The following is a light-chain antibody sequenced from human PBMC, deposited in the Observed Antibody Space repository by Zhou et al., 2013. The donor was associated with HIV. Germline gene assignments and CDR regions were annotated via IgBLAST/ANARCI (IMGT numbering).Light chain of an antibody. CDR2: GAS. V-gene: IGKV3-20*01. CDR1: QIVSSRY. Sequence: EIVLTQSPGTLSLSPGERATLSCRASQIVSSRYLAWYQQKPGQAPRLLIYGASSRATGIPDRFSGSGSGTDFTLTISRLEPEDFAVYYCQQYGNSPKWTFGQGTKVEIK. CDR3: QQYGNSPKWT. J-gene: IGKJ1*01.